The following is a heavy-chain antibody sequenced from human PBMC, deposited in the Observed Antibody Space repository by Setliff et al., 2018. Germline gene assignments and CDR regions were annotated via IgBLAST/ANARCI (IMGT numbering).Heavy chain of an antibody. CDR1: GYTLSKYY. Sequence: ASVKVSCKASGYTLSKYYMHWVRQAPGQGLDWMGWISAYNGNTNYVQKLQGRVNMTRDTSTSTAYMELRSLKSEDAAIYYCARGIVAYASWYPNKHAYYFYMDVWGNGTTVTVSS. V-gene: IGHV1-18*04. CDR2: ISAYNGNT. CDR3: ARGIVAYASWYPNKHAYYFYMDV. D-gene: IGHD6-13*01. J-gene: IGHJ6*03.